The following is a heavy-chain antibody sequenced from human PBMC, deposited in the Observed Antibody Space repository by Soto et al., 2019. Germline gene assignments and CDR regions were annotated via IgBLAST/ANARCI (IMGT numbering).Heavy chain of an antibody. CDR3: ARHSGYSFYYYYGMDV. V-gene: IGHV4-31*03. CDR2: IYYSGST. CDR1: GGSISSGGYS. J-gene: IGHJ6*02. Sequence: TLSLTCTVSGGSISSGGYSWSWIRQHPGKGLEWIGYIYYSGSTYYNPSLKSRVTISVDTSKNQFSLKLSSVTAADTAVYYCARHSGYSFYYYYGMDVWGQGTTVT. D-gene: IGHD5-18*01.